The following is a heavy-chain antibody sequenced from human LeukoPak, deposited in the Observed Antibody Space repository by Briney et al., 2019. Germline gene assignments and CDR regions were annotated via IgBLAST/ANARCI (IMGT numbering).Heavy chain of an antibody. CDR1: GFTFSSYG. Sequence: GGSLRLSCAASGFTFSSYGMHWVRQAPGKGLEWVAVISYDGSNKYYADSVKGRFTISRDNSKNTLYLQMNSLRAEDTAVYYCARDGCSGGNCYTVLDYWGQGTLVTVSS. CDR2: ISYDGSNK. J-gene: IGHJ4*02. D-gene: IGHD2-15*01. V-gene: IGHV3-30*03. CDR3: ARDGCSGGNCYTVLDY.